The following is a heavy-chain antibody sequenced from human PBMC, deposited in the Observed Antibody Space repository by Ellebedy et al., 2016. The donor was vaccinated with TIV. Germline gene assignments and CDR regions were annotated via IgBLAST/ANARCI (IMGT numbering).Heavy chain of an antibody. J-gene: IGHJ4*02. CDR2: IYSGGST. Sequence: PGGSLRLSCAASGFTVSSNYMTWVRQAPGKGLEWVSVIYSGGSTYYADSVKGRFTISRDNSKNTLYLQMNSLRAEETAVYYCERDPYGGNLLVYWGQGNLVTVSS. D-gene: IGHD4-23*01. V-gene: IGHV3-53*01. CDR3: ERDPYGGNLLVY. CDR1: GFTVSSNY.